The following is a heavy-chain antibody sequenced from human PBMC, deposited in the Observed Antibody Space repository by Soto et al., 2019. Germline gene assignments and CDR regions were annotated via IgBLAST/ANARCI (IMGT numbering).Heavy chain of an antibody. CDR2: VNHRGST. CDR3: ARDGFCSGGTCRIGNWFDP. V-gene: IGHV4-34*01. D-gene: IGHD2-15*01. J-gene: IGHJ5*02. CDR1: GGSFSGYY. Sequence: KTSETLSLTCAVYGGSFSGYYWTWIRQSPGKGLEWIGNVNHRGSTNYNVSLQSRVTISVDTSQNQFSLKLDSVTAADTAVYYCARDGFCSGGTCRIGNWFDPWGQGTLVTVSS.